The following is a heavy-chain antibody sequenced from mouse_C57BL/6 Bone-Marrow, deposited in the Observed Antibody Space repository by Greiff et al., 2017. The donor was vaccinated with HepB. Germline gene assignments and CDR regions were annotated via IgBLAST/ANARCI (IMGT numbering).Heavy chain of an antibody. J-gene: IGHJ2*01. CDR3: ARSHYYGSSFDY. Sequence: EVQLQQSVAELVRPGASVKLSCTASGFTIKNTYMHWVKQRPEQGLEWIGRIDPANGNTKYAPKFQGKATITADKSSNTAYLQLSSLTSEDTAIYYCARSHYYGSSFDYWGQGTTLTVSS. CDR1: GFTIKNTY. V-gene: IGHV14-3*01. CDR2: IDPANGNT. D-gene: IGHD1-1*01.